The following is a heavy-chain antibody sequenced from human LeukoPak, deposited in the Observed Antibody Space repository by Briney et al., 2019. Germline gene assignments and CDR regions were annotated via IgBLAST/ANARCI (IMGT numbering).Heavy chain of an antibody. Sequence: GGSLRLSCAASGFTFSSYAMHWVRQAPGKGLEWVAVISYDGSKTYYAGSVKGRFTISRDNSKNTLYLQMNSLRVEDTAVYYCARDGAGYCSGGSCYGHYFDYWGQGTLVTVSS. CDR2: ISYDGSKT. J-gene: IGHJ4*02. V-gene: IGHV3-30*04. CDR1: GFTFSSYA. D-gene: IGHD2-15*01. CDR3: ARDGAGYCSGGSCYGHYFDY.